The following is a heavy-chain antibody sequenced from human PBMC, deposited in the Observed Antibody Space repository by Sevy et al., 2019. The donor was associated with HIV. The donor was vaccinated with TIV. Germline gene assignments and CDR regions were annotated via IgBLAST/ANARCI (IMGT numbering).Heavy chain of an antibody. Sequence: GGSLRLSCAASAFTFNNYWIHWVRQAPGKGLVWVSRITNDGSSTGYAGSVEGRFTLSRDNAKNTVYLQMDSLRAEDTAMYYCARDRGLSTPFDYWGQGALVTVSS. V-gene: IGHV3-74*01. CDR2: ITNDGSST. D-gene: IGHD3-16*02. J-gene: IGHJ4*02. CDR3: ARDRGLSTPFDY. CDR1: AFTFNNYW.